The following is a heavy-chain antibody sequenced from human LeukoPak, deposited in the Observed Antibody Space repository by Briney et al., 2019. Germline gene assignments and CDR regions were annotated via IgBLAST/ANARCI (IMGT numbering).Heavy chain of an antibody. V-gene: IGHV4-34*01. CDR3: SRGSDESKTGDS. D-gene: IGHD3-9*01. CDR1: GGSFSHYY. CDR2: IHPYGFT. J-gene: IGHJ4*02. Sequence: SETLSLTCAIYGGSFSHYYWSWIRQARGKGLEWIGEIHPYGFTSVNPSSKSRVSIVPDTSNNQFSLTLTSVTAADTAVYYCSRGSDESKTGDSWGQGSLVTVSS.